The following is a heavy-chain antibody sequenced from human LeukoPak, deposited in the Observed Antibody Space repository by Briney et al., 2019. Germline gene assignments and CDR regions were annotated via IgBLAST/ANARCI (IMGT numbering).Heavy chain of an antibody. CDR2: INHSGST. J-gene: IGHJ3*02. CDR1: GGSFSGYY. Sequence: SETLSLTCAVYGGSFSGYYWSWIRQPPGKGLEWIGEINHSGSTNYNPSLKSRVTISVDTSKNQFSLKLSSVTAADTAVYYCARGAVPYSSSWYGHAFDIWGQGTMVTVSS. D-gene: IGHD6-13*01. CDR3: ARGAVPYSSSWYGHAFDI. V-gene: IGHV4-34*01.